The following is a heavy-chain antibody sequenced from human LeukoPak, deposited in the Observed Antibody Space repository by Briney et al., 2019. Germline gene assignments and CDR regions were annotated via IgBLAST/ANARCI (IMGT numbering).Heavy chain of an antibody. Sequence: AGGSLRLSCAASGFTFSSYGMHWVRQAPGKGLEWVAVISYDGSNKYYADSVKGRFTISRDNSKNTLYLQMNSLRAEDTAVYYCAKGGRGYSYGQITAFDIWGQGTMVTVSS. D-gene: IGHD5-18*01. CDR2: ISYDGSNK. CDR3: AKGGRGYSYGQITAFDI. CDR1: GFTFSSYG. J-gene: IGHJ3*02. V-gene: IGHV3-30*18.